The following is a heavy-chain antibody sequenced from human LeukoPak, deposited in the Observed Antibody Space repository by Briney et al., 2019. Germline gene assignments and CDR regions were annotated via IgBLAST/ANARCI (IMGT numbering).Heavy chain of an antibody. Sequence: SVKVSCKASGGTFSSYTISWVRQAPGQGLEWMGRIIPILGIANYAQKFQGRVTITADKFTSTAYMELSSLRSEDTAVYYCAILSGYLPRNFDYWGQGTLVTVSS. D-gene: IGHD3-22*01. CDR1: GGTFSSYT. V-gene: IGHV1-69*02. J-gene: IGHJ4*02. CDR2: IIPILGIA. CDR3: AILSGYLPRNFDY.